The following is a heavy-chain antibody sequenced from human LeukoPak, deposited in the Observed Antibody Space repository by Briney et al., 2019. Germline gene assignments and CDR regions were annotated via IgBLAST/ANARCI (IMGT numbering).Heavy chain of an antibody. D-gene: IGHD3-3*01. J-gene: IGHJ4*02. CDR1: GYTFTGYY. CDR2: INPNSGGT. CDR3: ARGPFLEWLLYFDY. V-gene: IGHV1-2*02. Sequence: ASVKVSCKASGYTFTGYYMYWVRQAPGQGLEWMGWINPNSGGTNYAQKLHGRVTMTRDTSISTAYMELSRLRSDDADVYYCARGPFLEWLLYFDYWGQGTLVTVSS.